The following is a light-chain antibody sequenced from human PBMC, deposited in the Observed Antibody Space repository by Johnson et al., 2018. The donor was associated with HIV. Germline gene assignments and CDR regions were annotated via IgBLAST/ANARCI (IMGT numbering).Light chain of an antibody. V-gene: IGLV1-51*01. CDR2: DNN. CDR3: GTWDSSLSAYV. J-gene: IGLJ1*01. CDR1: TSNVGNNF. Sequence: QSVLTQPPSVSAAPGQEVIISCSGSTSNVGNNFVSWYQQLPGTAPKLLIYDNNKRPSGIPDRFSGSKSGTSATLVITGLQTGDEADYYCGTWDSSLSAYVFGTGTKVTVL.